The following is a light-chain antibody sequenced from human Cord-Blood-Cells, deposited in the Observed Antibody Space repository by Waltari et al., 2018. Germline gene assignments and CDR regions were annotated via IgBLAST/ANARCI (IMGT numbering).Light chain of an antibody. CDR3: QQRSNWPT. CDR2: DAS. V-gene: IGKV3-11*01. J-gene: IGKJ4*01. Sequence: EIVFTQSPATLSLSPGERAPLPCRASQSVSSYLAWYQQQTGQAPRLLIYDASNRATGITARFSGSGSGTDFTLTISSLEPEDFAFYYCQQRSNWPTFGGGTKVEIK. CDR1: QSVSSY.